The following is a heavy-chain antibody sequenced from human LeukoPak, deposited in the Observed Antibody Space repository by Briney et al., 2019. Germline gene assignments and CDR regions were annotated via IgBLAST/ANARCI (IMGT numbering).Heavy chain of an antibody. D-gene: IGHD1-26*01. CDR1: GFTFTSSA. CDR2: IVVGSGNT. Sequence: SVKVSCKASGFTFTSSAMQWVRQARGQRLELIGWIVVGSGNTNYAQKFQESVTITRDMSTSRAYMELSSLRSEDTAVYYCAAVQVGANYYFDYWGQGTLVTVSS. CDR3: AAVQVGANYYFDY. J-gene: IGHJ4*02. V-gene: IGHV1-58*02.